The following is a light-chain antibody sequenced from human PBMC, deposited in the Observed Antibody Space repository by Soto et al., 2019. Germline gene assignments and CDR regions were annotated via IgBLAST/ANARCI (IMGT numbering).Light chain of an antibody. V-gene: IGKV1-12*01. J-gene: IGKJ4*01. CDR3: QQCARFPLA. CDR2: AAS. Sequence: DIQVTQSPPSVSASVGDRVTITCRASQDVGVYLAWYQKKPGTAPKLLISAASTLPVGVPARFSGSGSGTDFTLTISSLEPRDSATYFCQQCARFPLAFGGGTKVEIK. CDR1: QDVGVY.